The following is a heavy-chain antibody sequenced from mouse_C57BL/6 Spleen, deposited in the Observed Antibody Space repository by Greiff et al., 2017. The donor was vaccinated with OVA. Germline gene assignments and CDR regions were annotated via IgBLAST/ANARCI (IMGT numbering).Heavy chain of an antibody. Sequence: EVQLQQSVAELVRPGASVKLSCTASGFTIKDTYMHWVKQRPEQGLEWIGRIDPANGNTKYAPKFQGKATITADTSSNTAYLQLNSLTSEDTAIYYCARGLGDYWGQGTTLTVSS. CDR1: GFTIKDTY. V-gene: IGHV14-3*01. CDR3: ARGLGDY. J-gene: IGHJ2*01. CDR2: IDPANGNT. D-gene: IGHD3-3*01.